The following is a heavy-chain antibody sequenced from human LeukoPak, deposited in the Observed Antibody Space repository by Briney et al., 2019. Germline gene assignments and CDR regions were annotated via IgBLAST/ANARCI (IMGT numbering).Heavy chain of an antibody. Sequence: GGSLRLSRAASEFYFTSHAMTWVRQAPGKGLEWVSAISISGTKTYYADSVKGRFTISRDNSKNTLYLQMNSLRVEDTAVYYCANEIRPNDYWGQGTLVTVSS. CDR3: ANEIRPNDY. V-gene: IGHV3-23*01. CDR1: EFYFTSHA. J-gene: IGHJ4*02. CDR2: ISISGTKT.